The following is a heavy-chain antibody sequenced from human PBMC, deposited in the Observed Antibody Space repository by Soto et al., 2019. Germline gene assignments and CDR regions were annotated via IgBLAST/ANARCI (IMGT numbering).Heavy chain of an antibody. CDR3: ARGDTPMITGMDSFDI. J-gene: IGHJ3*02. CDR1: VFTCTRCW. CDR2: IKQDGTEK. V-gene: IGHV3-7*01. D-gene: IGHD5-18*01. Sequence: GGALRVSSAASVFTCTRCWLNWVRQAPGKGLEWVANIKQDGTEKNYVDSVKGRFTISRDNARNSLYLQMDSLRAEDTAFYFCARGDTPMITGMDSFDIWGQGTMVTVSS.